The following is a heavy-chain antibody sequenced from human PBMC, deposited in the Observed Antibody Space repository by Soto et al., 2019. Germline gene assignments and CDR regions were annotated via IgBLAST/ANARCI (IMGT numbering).Heavy chain of an antibody. J-gene: IGHJ5*02. D-gene: IGHD1-26*01. CDR1: GYTFTNYY. CDR2: INPSGGST. V-gene: IGHV1-46*01. Sequence: QVQLVQSGAEVRKPGASVKVYCKASGYTFTNYYMYWVRQAPGHGREWVGLINPSGGSTVYAPKLQGRVTVTRDTSTSTVYVELSSLRSEDTALYYCARNPVGPNGDQWGQETLVTVSS. CDR3: ARNPVGPNGDQ.